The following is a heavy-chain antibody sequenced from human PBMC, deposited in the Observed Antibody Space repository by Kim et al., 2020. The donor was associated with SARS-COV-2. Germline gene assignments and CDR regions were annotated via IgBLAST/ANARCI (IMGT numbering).Heavy chain of an antibody. V-gene: IGHV1-24*01. CDR2: FDPEDGET. Sequence: VKVSCKVSGYTLTELSMHWVRQAPGKGLEWMGGFDPEDGETIYAQKFQGRVTMTEDTSTDTAYMELSSLRSEDTAVYYCATGPPYCSGGSCSLWFDPWGQGTLVTVSS. J-gene: IGHJ5*02. CDR1: GYTLTELS. D-gene: IGHD2-15*01. CDR3: ATGPPYCSGGSCSLWFDP.